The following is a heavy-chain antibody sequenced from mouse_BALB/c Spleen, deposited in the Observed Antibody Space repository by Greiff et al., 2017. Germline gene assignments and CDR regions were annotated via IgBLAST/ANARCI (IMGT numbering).Heavy chain of an antibody. CDR2: INPSSGYT. D-gene: IGHD5-2*01. CDR3: ARRVEFLLFDY. V-gene: IGHV1-4*02. CDR1: GYTFTSYT. Sequence: QVQLQQSAAELARPGASVKMSCKASGYTFTSYTMHWVKQRPGQGLEWIGYINPSSGYTEYNQKFKDKTTLTADKSSSTAYMQLSSLTSEDSAVYYCARRVEFLLFDYWGQGTTLTVSS. J-gene: IGHJ2*01.